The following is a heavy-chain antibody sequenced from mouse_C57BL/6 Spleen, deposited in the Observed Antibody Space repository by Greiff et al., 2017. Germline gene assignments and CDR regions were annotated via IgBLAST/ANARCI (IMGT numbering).Heavy chain of an antibody. CDR1: GFTFSSYT. V-gene: IGHV5-9*01. Sequence: EVHLVESGGGLVKPGGSLKLSCAASGFTFSSYTMSWVRQTPEKRLEWVATISGGGGNTYYPDSVKGRFTISRDNAKTALYLQMSRLRSEDTALYYCARHAGNAMDYWGQGTSVTVSS. J-gene: IGHJ4*01. CDR3: ARHAGNAMDY. CDR2: ISGGGGNT. D-gene: IGHD4-1*01.